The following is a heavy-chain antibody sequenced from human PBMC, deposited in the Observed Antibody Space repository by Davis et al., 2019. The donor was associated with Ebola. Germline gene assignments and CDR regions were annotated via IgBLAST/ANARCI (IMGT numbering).Heavy chain of an antibody. CDR1: GGSVSSGGYY. CDR2: IYYSGST. Sequence: MPSETLSLTCTVSGGSVSSGGYYWSWIRQHPGKGLEWIGYIYYSGSTYYNPSLKSRVTISVDTSKNQFSLKLSSVTAADTAVYYCATVGVTYYYDSSGYHLRMNWFDPWGQGTLVTVSS. V-gene: IGHV4-31*03. CDR3: ATVGVTYYYDSSGYHLRMNWFDP. D-gene: IGHD3-22*01. J-gene: IGHJ5*02.